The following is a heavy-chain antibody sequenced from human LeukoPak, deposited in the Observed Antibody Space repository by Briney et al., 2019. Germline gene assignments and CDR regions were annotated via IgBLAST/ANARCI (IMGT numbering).Heavy chain of an antibody. J-gene: IGHJ4*02. V-gene: IGHV3-NL1*01. D-gene: IGHD4-17*01. CDR2: TYSGGRT. Sequence: GGSLRLSCAASGFTFSTYEINWVRQAPGKGLEWVSVTYSGGRTYYADSVKGRFTISRDNSKNTLYLQMNSLRAEDTAVYYCAKDLYGDYTEDYWGQGTLVTVSS. CDR3: AKDLYGDYTEDY. CDR1: GFTFSTYE.